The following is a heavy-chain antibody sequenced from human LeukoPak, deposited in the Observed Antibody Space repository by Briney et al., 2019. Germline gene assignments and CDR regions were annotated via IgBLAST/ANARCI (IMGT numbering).Heavy chain of an antibody. CDR1: GHSISSGYY. V-gene: IGHV4-38-2*01. D-gene: IGHD3-3*01. CDR3: ARHGFWSGYNYVLDY. Sequence: SETLSLTCAVSGHSISSGYYWGWIRRPPGKGLEWIGNIYHSGSTYYNPSLKSRVTISVDTSKNQFSLKLSSVTAADTAVYYCARHGFWSGYNYVLDYWGQGTLVTVSS. J-gene: IGHJ4*02. CDR2: IYHSGST.